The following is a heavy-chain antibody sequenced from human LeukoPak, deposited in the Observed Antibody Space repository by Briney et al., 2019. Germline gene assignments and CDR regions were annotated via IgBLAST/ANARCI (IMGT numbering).Heavy chain of an antibody. D-gene: IGHD3-10*01. V-gene: IGHV4-38-2*02. CDR2: VDHSGGT. Sequence: SETPSLTCTVSGYSLSSGYYWGWIRQPPGKGLEWIGSVDHSGGTYYNPSLRSRVSISVDTSKNQFSLKLSSVTAADTAVYSCAGFTFFRGVITFDYWGQGTLVTVSS. J-gene: IGHJ4*02. CDR1: GYSLSSGYY. CDR3: AGFTFFRGVITFDY.